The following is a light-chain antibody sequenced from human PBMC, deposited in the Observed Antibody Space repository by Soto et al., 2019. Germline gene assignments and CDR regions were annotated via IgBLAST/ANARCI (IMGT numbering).Light chain of an antibody. CDR2: GSS. J-gene: IGLJ3*02. CDR1: SSNIGAGYD. CDR3: QSYDNNLSGGV. Sequence: QSVLTQPPSVSGAPGQRVTISCTGSSSNIGAGYDVHWYQQLPGRAPKLLIYGSSNRPSGVPDRISGSKSGTSASLAITGLQAEDEADYYCQSYDNNLSGGVFGGGTKLTVL. V-gene: IGLV1-40*01.